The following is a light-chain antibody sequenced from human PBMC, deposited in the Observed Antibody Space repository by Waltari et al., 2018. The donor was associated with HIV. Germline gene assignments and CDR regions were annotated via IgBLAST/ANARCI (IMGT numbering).Light chain of an antibody. Sequence: EVVMTQSPASLSVSPGERATLSCRASQSISANYLAWYQHKPGQAPRLLIYGVSSRASGIPDRFSGSGSGTDFTLTISRLEPEDFALYYCQQYSSSPRTFGQGTKVEIK. CDR3: QQYSSSPRT. J-gene: IGKJ1*01. V-gene: IGKV3-20*01. CDR1: QSISANY. CDR2: GVS.